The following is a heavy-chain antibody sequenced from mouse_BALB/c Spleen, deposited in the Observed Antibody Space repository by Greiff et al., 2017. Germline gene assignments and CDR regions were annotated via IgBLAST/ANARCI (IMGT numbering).Heavy chain of an antibody. Sequence: EVQLVESGPGLVKPSQSLSLTCTVTGYSITSYYAWNWIRQFPGNKLAWMCYISYSGSTSYNPSLKSRISITRDTSKNQFFLQLNSVTTEDTATYYCARLDTTVVAHYYAMDYWGQGTSVTVSS. CDR2: ISYSGST. D-gene: IGHD1-1*01. CDR1: GYSITSYYA. V-gene: IGHV3-2*02. CDR3: ARLDTTVVAHYYAMDY. J-gene: IGHJ4*01.